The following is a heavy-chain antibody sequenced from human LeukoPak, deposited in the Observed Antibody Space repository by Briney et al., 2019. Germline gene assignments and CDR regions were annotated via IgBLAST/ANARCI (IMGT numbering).Heavy chain of an antibody. CDR1: GFTVNDDY. CDR3: ARHGYLAESFDV. J-gene: IGHJ3*01. Sequence: PGGSLRLSCAVSGFTVNDDYMSWIRRAPGKGLQWVSAIYMSGGTYYVDSVKGRFTISRDTSKNTLYLQMNGLRAEDTAVYYCARHGYLAESFDVWGQGTKVTVSS. D-gene: IGHD5-24*01. CDR2: IYMSGGT. V-gene: IGHV3-53*01.